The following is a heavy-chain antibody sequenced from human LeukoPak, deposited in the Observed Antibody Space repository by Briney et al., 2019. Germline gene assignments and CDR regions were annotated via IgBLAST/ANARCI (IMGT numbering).Heavy chain of an antibody. CDR3: ARTPHYYDSSGYPIYYYYMDV. D-gene: IGHD3-22*01. J-gene: IGHJ6*03. CDR1: GYTFTSYD. CDR2: MNPNSGNT. Sequence: GASVKVSCKASGYTFTSYDINWVRQATEQGLEWMGWMNPNSGNTGYAQKFQGRVTMTRNTSISTAYMELSSLRSEDTAVYYCARTPHYYDSSGYPIYYYYMDVWGKGTTVTISS. V-gene: IGHV1-8*01.